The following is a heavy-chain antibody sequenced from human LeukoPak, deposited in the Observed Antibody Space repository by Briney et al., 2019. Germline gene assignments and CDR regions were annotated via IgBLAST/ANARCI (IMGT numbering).Heavy chain of an antibody. D-gene: IGHD3-3*01. CDR2: IRYDGSNK. V-gene: IGHV3-30*02. J-gene: IGHJ4*02. CDR1: GFTFSSYG. CDR3: AKNGNEWLLSYYFDY. Sequence: EAGGSLRLSCAASGFTFSSYGMHWVRQAPGKGLEWVAFIRYDGSNKYYADSVKGRFTISRDNSKNTLYLQMNSLRAEDTAVYYCAKNGNEWLLSYYFDYWGQGTLVTVSS.